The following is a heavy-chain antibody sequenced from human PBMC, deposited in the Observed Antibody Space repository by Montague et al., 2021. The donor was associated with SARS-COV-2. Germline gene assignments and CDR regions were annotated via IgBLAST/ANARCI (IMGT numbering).Heavy chain of an antibody. CDR1: GGSISSSSYY. CDR3: ARYAVDGTRYFDF. V-gene: IGHV4-39*01. CDR2: INFSGKT. J-gene: IGHJ4*02. Sequence: SETLSLTCTVSGGSISSSSYYWAWLRQPPGKGLEWIGSINFSGKTYYNPSLKSRVTISVDTSKDQFSLKLSSVTAADTAVYYCARYAVDGTRYFDFWGQGTLVTVSS. D-gene: IGHD6-19*01.